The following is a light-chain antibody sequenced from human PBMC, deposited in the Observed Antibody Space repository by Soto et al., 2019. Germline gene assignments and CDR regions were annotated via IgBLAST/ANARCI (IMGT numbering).Light chain of an antibody. CDR3: SSYTISSTLDV. CDR2: DVS. J-gene: IGLJ1*01. Sequence: QSALTQPASVSGSPGQSITISCTGTSSDVGGYNHVSWYQQHPGKAPKLMIYDVSNRPSGVSNRFSGSKSGNTASLTISGVQDEDEADYYCSSYTISSTLDVFGTGTKVTVL. CDR1: SSDVGGYNH. V-gene: IGLV2-14*01.